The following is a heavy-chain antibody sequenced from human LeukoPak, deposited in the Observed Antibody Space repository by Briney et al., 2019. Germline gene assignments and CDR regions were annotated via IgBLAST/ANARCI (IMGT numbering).Heavy chain of an antibody. Sequence: ASVKVSCKASGYTFSSYGISWVRQAPGQGLEWMGWISAYNGNTNYVEKVQGRVTMTTDTSTSTAYMELRSLRSDDTAVYYCARGSMGYYNYYGMDVWGQGTTVTVSS. CDR3: ARGSMGYYNYYGMDV. J-gene: IGHJ6*02. CDR2: ISAYNGNT. D-gene: IGHD2-21*01. V-gene: IGHV1-18*01. CDR1: GYTFSSYG.